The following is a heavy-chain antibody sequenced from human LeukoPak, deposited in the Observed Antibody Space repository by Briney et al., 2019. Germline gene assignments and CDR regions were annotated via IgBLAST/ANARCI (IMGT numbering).Heavy chain of an antibody. D-gene: IGHD3-22*01. CDR2: IKQDGSEK. Sequence: HPGGSLRLSCAASGFTFSNYWMTWVRQAPGKGLQWVANIKQDGSEKYYVDSVKGRFTISRDNAKSSLYLQINSLRAEDTAVYYCARWTQSSGYYYIDYWGQGTLVTVSS. CDR3: ARWTQSSGYYYIDY. CDR1: GFTFSNYW. J-gene: IGHJ4*02. V-gene: IGHV3-7*04.